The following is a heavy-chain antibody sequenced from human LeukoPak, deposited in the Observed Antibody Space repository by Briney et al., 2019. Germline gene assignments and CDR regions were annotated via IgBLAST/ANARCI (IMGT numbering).Heavy chain of an antibody. CDR1: GFTFSSYS. V-gene: IGHV3-21*04. D-gene: IGHD6-13*01. CDR2: ISSSSTYI. Sequence: PGGSLRLSCAASGFTFSSYSMNWVRQAPGKGLECVSSISSSSTYIYYADSVKGRFTISRDNAKNSLYLQMNSLRAEDTAVYYCATTGYSSRNYWGQGTLVTVSS. CDR3: ATTGYSSRNY. J-gene: IGHJ4*02.